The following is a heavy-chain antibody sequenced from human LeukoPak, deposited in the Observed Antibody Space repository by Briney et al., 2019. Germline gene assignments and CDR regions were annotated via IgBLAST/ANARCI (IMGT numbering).Heavy chain of an antibody. Sequence: SETLSLTCAVYGGSFSGYYWSWLRQPPGKGLEWIGEINHSGSTNYNPSLKSRVTISVDTSKNQFSLKLSSVTAADTAVYYCARFDISGYYLYYFDDWGQGTLVTVSS. D-gene: IGHD3-22*01. CDR1: GGSFSGYY. V-gene: IGHV4-34*01. CDR3: ARFDISGYYLYYFDD. J-gene: IGHJ4*02. CDR2: INHSGST.